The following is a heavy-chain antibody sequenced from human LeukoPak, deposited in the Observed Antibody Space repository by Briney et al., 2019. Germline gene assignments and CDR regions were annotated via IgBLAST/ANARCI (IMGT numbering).Heavy chain of an antibody. J-gene: IGHJ6*02. Sequence: GGSLRLSCAASGFTFSSYAMSWVRQASGKGLEWVSAISGSGGSTYYADSVKGRFTISRDNAKNSLYLQMNSLRDEDTAVYHCARDWGYYYYYGMDVWGQGTTVTVSS. CDR1: GFTFSSYA. D-gene: IGHD3-16*01. CDR3: ARDWGYYYYYGMDV. CDR2: ISGSGGST. V-gene: IGHV3-23*01.